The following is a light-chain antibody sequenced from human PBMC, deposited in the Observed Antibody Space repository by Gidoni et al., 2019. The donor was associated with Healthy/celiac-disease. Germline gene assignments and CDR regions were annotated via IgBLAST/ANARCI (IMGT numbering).Light chain of an antibody. CDR1: SSDVGGYNY. J-gene: IGLJ2*01. CDR2: DVS. CDR3: SSYTSSSTVV. V-gene: IGLV2-14*01. Sequence: QSALPQPASVSGSPGQSITISCTVTSSDVGGYNYVSWYQQHPGKAPKLMIYDVSNRPSGVSNRFSGSKSGNTASLTISGLQAEDEADYYCSSYTSSSTVVFGGGTKLTVL.